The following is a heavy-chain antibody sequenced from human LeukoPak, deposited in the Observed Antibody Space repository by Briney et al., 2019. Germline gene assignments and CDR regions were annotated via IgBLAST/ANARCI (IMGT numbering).Heavy chain of an antibody. Sequence: ASVKVSCKASGYTFTSCAISWVRQAPGQGLEWMGWISAYNGNTNYAQKLQGRVTMTTDTSTSTAYMELSDLRSDDTAVYYCAAQKDPRPLDYWGQGTLITVSS. CDR1: GYTFTSCA. V-gene: IGHV1-18*01. CDR2: ISAYNGNT. J-gene: IGHJ4*02. CDR3: AAQKDPRPLDY.